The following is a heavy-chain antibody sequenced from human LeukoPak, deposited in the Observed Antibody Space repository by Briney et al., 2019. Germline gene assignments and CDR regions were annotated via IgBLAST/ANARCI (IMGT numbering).Heavy chain of an antibody. CDR1: GGTFSSYA. V-gene: IGHV1-69*05. J-gene: IGHJ5*02. CDR3: AREWPRGYNWFDP. D-gene: IGHD3-10*01. Sequence: SVKVSCKASGGTFSSYAISWVRQAPGQGLEWMGGIIPIFGTANYAQKFQGRVTITTDKSTSTAYMELSSLRSEDTAVYYCAREWPRGYNWFDPWGQGTLVTVSS. CDR2: IIPIFGTA.